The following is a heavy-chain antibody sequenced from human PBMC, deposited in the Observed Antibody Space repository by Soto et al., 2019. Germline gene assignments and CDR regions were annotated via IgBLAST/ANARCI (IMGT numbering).Heavy chain of an antibody. V-gene: IGHV3-21*01. Sequence: GGSLRLSCAASGFTFSSYSMNWVRQAPGKGLEWVSSISSSSSYIYYADSVKGRFTISRDNAKNSLYLQMNSLRAEDPAVYYCARGILELACCGCYCQGINWFDTWGQGPLVTSPQ. J-gene: IGHJ5*02. D-gene: IGHD2-21*02. CDR2: ISSSSSYI. CDR1: GFTFSSYS. CDR3: ARGILELACCGCYCQGINWFDT.